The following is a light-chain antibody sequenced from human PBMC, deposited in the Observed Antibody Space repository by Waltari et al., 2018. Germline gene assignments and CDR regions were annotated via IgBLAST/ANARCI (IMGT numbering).Light chain of an antibody. V-gene: IGLV2-14*01. CDR2: DVY. J-gene: IGLJ2*01. CDR3: SSYTSSGVV. CDR1: GSDVGGYDY. Sequence: QSALTQPASVSGSPGQAIIISCTGTGSDVGGYDYVSWYPQYPGKAPRPIIYDVYKRPSGVSNRFSGSKSDNTAALTISGLQAEDESVYYCSSYTSSGVVFGGGTKLTVL.